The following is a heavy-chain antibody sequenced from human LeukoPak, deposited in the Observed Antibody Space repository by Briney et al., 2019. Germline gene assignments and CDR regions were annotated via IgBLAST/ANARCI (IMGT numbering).Heavy chain of an antibody. CDR2: ISGSGGCT. CDR1: GFTFSSYA. CDR3: ATRPISFDILTGYPNWFDP. V-gene: IGHV3-23*01. J-gene: IGHJ5*02. D-gene: IGHD3-9*01. Sequence: PGGSLRLSCAASGFTFSSYAMSWVRQAPGKGLEWVSAISGSGGCTYYADSVKGRFTISRDNSKNTLYLQMNSLRAEDTAVYYCATRPISFDILTGYPNWFDPWGQGTLVTVSS.